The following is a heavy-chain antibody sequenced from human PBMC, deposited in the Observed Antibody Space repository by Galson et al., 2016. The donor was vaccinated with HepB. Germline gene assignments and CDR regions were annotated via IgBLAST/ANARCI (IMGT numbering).Heavy chain of an antibody. J-gene: IGHJ3*02. CDR1: GDSIGSDTNW. V-gene: IGHV4-4*01. D-gene: IGHD2-8*02. Sequence: PETLSLTCTVSGDSIGSDTNWWSWVRQSPGKGLEWIGEIYHSGDTNYNPSLKSRVTMSVDTSKSQFSLRLSSVTAADTALYFCARDCTGGTCKFALYDAFDIWGPGIMVTVSS. CDR2: IYHSGDT. CDR3: ARDCTGGTCKFALYDAFDI.